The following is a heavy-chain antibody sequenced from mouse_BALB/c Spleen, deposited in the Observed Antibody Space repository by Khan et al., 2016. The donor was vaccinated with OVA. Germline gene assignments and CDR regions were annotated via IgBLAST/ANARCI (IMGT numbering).Heavy chain of an antibody. V-gene: IGHV9-4*02. CDR2: INTHSGVP. CDR3: ERGGAAYYRNDGGAMEY. J-gene: IGHJ4*01. Sequence: QIQLVQSGPELKKPGATVRISCKASGYTFTTAGIQWVQKMPGKGLKWIGWINTHSGVPNYAEDFKGRFAFSLDISANTAYIQLTNLKNEDTATYFCERGGAAYYRNDGGAMEYWGQGTSVTVSS. CDR1: GYTFTTAG. D-gene: IGHD2-14*01.